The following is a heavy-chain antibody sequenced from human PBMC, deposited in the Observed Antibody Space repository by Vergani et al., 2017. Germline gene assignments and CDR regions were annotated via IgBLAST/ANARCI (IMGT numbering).Heavy chain of an antibody. J-gene: IGHJ3*02. CDR1: GGSINPSSSF. CDR3: AKVGRSEVACTFGAFDI. Sequence: LQLQESGPGLVKPSETLSLICTVSGGSINPSSSFWGWIRQSPGKGLEWVSTLSASDRRTHYADSVKGRFTISRDISKITLFLHMNSLRPEGTAVYYCAKVGRSEVACTFGAFDIWGQGTMVTVSS. V-gene: IGHV3-23*01. D-gene: IGHD6-19*01. CDR2: LSASDRRT.